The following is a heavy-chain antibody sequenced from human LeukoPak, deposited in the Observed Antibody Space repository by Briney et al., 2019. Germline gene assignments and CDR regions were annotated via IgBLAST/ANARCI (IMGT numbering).Heavy chain of an antibody. CDR2: LDPADGEM. CDR3: ATGRTKWDLLNY. CDR1: GYSLTELS. V-gene: IGHV1-24*01. Sequence: GASVKVSCKVSGYSLTELSLHWVRQAPGKGLEWMGGLDPADGEMIYTQMFQGRITMTEDSFTDTAYTEMSSLRSDDTAVYYCATGRTKWDLLNYWGQGTLVTVSS. J-gene: IGHJ4*02. D-gene: IGHD1-26*01.